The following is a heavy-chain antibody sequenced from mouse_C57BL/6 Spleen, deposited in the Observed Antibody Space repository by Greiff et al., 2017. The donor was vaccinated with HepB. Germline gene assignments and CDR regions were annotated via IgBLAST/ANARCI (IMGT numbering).Heavy chain of an antibody. CDR1: GYTFTSYW. Sequence: QVQLQQPGAELVRPGTSVKLSCKASGYTFTSYWMHWVKQRPGQGLEWIGVIDPSDSYTNYNQKFKGKAKLTVDTSSSTAYMQLSSLTSEDSAVYYCARWLLDYWGQGTTLTVSS. CDR2: IDPSDSYT. J-gene: IGHJ2*01. V-gene: IGHV1-59*01. D-gene: IGHD2-3*01. CDR3: ARWLLDY.